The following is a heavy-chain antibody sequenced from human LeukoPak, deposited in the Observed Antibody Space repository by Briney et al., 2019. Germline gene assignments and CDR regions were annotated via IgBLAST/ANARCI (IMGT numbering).Heavy chain of an antibody. Sequence: SQTLSLTCAISGDSVSSNSVTWNWIRQSPSRGLEWLGRTYYRSTWYNDYAVSVRGRITINPDTSKNQFSLQLNFVTPEDTAVYYCARGPSYFQHWGQGTLVTVSS. J-gene: IGHJ1*01. CDR2: TYYRSTWYN. CDR3: ARGPSYFQH. V-gene: IGHV6-1*01. CDR1: GDSVSSNSVT.